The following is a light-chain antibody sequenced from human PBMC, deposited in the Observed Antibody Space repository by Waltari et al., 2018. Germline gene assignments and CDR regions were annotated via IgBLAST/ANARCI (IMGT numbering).Light chain of an antibody. Sequence: EIVMTQSPATLSVSPGERVTLSCRASHSVSTKLAWYQQRPGQAPRLLIYSASIRATDIPARFSVSGSGTEFTLTISSLQSEDLAVYYCQQYDNWHDYTFGQGTKLEIK. CDR2: SAS. V-gene: IGKV3-15*01. J-gene: IGKJ2*01. CDR3: QQYDNWHDYT. CDR1: HSVSTK.